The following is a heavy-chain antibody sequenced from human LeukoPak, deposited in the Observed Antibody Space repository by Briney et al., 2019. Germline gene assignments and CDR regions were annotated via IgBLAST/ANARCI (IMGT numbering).Heavy chain of an antibody. J-gene: IGHJ4*02. Sequence: SETLSLTCTVSGGSISNSSYYWGWIRQAPGMGLEWIGSIYYSGSTYYNPSLKSRVTISVDTSKNQFSLKLSSVTAADTAVYYCARYTVTTRGRFDYWGQGTLVTVSS. CDR2: IYYSGST. CDR3: ARYTVTTRGRFDY. CDR1: GGSISNSSYY. V-gene: IGHV4-39*01. D-gene: IGHD4-17*01.